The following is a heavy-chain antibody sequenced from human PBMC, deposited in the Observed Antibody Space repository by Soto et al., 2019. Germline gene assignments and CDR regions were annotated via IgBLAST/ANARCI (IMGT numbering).Heavy chain of an antibody. J-gene: IGHJ4*02. CDR2: IYYSGST. CDR1: GGSISSSSYY. Sequence: QLQLQESGPGLVKPSETLSLTCTVSGGSISSSSYYWGWIRQPPGKGLEWIGSIYYSGSTYYNPSLKSRVTISVDTSKNQFSLKLSSVTAADTAVYYCARRPAGVVVTASAFDYWGQGTLVTVSS. CDR3: ARRPAGVVVTASAFDY. D-gene: IGHD2-21*02. V-gene: IGHV4-39*01.